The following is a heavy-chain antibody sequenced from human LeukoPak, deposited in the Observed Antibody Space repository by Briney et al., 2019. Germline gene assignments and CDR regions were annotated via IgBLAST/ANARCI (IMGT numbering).Heavy chain of an antibody. CDR1: GGSISSSNW. CDR2: IYHSGST. D-gene: IGHD3-3*01. V-gene: IGHV4-4*02. Sequence: SETLSLTCAVSGGSISSSNWWSWVRQPPGKGLEWIGEIYHSGSTNYNPSLQSRVTISVDKSKNQFSLKLSSVTAADTAVYYCARGNDFWSGYFASYYFDYWGQGTLVTVSS. CDR3: ARGNDFWSGYFASYYFDY. J-gene: IGHJ4*02.